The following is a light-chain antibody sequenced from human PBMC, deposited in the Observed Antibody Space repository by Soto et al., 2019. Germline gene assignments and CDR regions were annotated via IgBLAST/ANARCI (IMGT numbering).Light chain of an antibody. CDR2: RND. V-gene: IGLV1-44*01. CDR1: SSNIGSNT. CDR3: VVWDDSLNAVV. J-gene: IGLJ3*02. Sequence: QSVVTQPPSASAPPGQSVTISCSGRSSNIGSNTVNWCQQVPGEAPKLLIYRNDQRSPGVPDRFSGSKLGTSASLAIDGLQSEDEADYYCVVWDDSLNAVVFGGGTKLTVL.